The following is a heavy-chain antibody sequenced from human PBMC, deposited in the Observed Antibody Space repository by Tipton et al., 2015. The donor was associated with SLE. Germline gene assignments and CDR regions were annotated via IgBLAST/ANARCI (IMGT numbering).Heavy chain of an antibody. CDR1: GFTFSIYA. V-gene: IGHV3-30*04. Sequence: QLVQSGGGVVQPGRSLRLSCAASGFTFSIYAMHWVRQAPGKGLEWVAVISYDGSNKYYADSVKGRFTISRDNAKNSLYVQMNSLRAEDTAVYYCARDKPSYYDSSGLDYWGQGTLVTVSS. CDR2: ISYDGSNK. D-gene: IGHD3-22*01. CDR3: ARDKPSYYDSSGLDY. J-gene: IGHJ4*02.